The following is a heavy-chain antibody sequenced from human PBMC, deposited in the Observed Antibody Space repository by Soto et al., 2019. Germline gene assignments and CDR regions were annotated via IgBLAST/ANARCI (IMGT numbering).Heavy chain of an antibody. D-gene: IGHD3-10*01. Sequence: EVQLVESGGGLIQPGGSLRLSCAASGFTVSGNYMSWVRQAPGKGLEWVSIIYSADRTYYADSVKGRFTISRDNSKNTLYLQMNSLRAEDTAVYYCARDAYYGSGSYAYWGQGTLVTVSS. J-gene: IGHJ4*02. CDR1: GFTVSGNY. CDR3: ARDAYYGSGSYAY. CDR2: IYSADRT. V-gene: IGHV3-53*01.